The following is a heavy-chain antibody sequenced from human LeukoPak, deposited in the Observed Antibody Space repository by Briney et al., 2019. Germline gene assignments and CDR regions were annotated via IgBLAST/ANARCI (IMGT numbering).Heavy chain of an antibody. J-gene: IGHJ6*03. CDR2: ISSSSSYI. D-gene: IGHD1-14*01. CDR1: GFTFSIYS. V-gene: IGHV3-21*01. Sequence: GGSLRLSCAASGFTFSIYSMNWVRQAPGKGLEWVSSISSSSSYIYYADSVKGRFTISRDNAKNSLYLQMNSLRAEDTAVYYCARDRGIIGTTGYYYMDVWGKGTTVTVSS. CDR3: ARDRGIIGTTGYYYMDV.